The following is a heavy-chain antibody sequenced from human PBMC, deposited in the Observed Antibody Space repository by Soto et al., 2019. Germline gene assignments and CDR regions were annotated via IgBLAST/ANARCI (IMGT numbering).Heavy chain of an antibody. CDR3: AREQQLVRYFDY. D-gene: IGHD6-6*01. J-gene: IGHJ4*02. CDR1: GGSISSGDYY. CDR2: IYYSGIT. Sequence: SETLSLTCTVSGGSISSGDYYWSWIRQPPGKGLEWIGYIYYSGITYYNPSLKSRVTISVDTSKNQFSLKLSSVTAADTAVYYCAREQQLVRYFDYWGQGTLVTVSS. V-gene: IGHV4-30-4*01.